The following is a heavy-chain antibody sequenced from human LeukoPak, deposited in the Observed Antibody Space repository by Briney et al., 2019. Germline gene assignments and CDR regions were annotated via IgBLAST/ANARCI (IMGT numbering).Heavy chain of an antibody. CDR2: INTNTGNP. D-gene: IGHD3-3*01. CDR3: ARARSDFWSGYRYAFDI. J-gene: IGHJ3*02. V-gene: IGHV7-4-1*02. Sequence: ASVKVSCKASGYTFTSYAMNWVRQAPGQGLEWMGWINTNTGNPTYAQGFTGRFVFSLDTSVSTAYLQISSLKAEDTAVYYCARARSDFWSGYRYAFDIWGQGTWSPSLQ. CDR1: GYTFTSYA.